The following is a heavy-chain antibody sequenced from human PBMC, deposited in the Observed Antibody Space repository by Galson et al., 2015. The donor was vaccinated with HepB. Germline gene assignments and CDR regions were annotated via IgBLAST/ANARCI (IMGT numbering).Heavy chain of an antibody. V-gene: IGHV3-21*01. D-gene: IGHD6-19*01. J-gene: IGHJ6*02. CDR2: ISSSSSYI. CDR3: AREVIGGGIAVADYYYGMDV. Sequence: GLEWVSSISSSSSYIYYADSVKGRFTISRDNAKNSLYLQMNSLRAEDTAVYYCAREVIGGGIAVADYYYGMDVWGQGTTVTVSS.